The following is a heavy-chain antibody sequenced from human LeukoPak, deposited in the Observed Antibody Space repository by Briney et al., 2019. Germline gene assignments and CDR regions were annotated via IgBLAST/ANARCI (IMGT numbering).Heavy chain of an antibody. CDR3: ARDGRRGLHPPKY. Sequence: ASVTVSCKASGYTFTTYYMHWVRQAPGQGLEGMGWINPNSGGTNYAQKFQGRVTMTRDTSISTAYMELSRLRSDDTAVYYCARDGRRGLHPPKYWGQGTLVTVSS. CDR1: GYTFTTYY. D-gene: IGHD3-16*01. V-gene: IGHV1-2*02. CDR2: INPNSGGT. J-gene: IGHJ4*02.